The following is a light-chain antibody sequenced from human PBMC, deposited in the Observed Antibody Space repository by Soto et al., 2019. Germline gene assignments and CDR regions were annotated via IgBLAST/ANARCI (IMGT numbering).Light chain of an antibody. CDR1: TGAVTSGHY. V-gene: IGLV7-46*01. CDR3: LLYYTDFLLV. Sequence: QAVVTQEPSLTVSPGGTVTLTCGSSTGAVTSGHYPHWFQQKPGQAPRTLIYDTTNKHSWTPARFSGSLLGGQAALTLSGAQPEDEAEYYCLLYYTDFLLVFGGGTKLTVL. CDR2: DTT. J-gene: IGLJ2*01.